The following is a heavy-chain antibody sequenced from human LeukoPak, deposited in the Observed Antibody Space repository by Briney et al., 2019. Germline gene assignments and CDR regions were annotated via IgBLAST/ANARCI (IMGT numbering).Heavy chain of an antibody. CDR2: IYSGGST. CDR3: ARGYYYDSSRYYSVFQH. CDR1: GFTVSTNY. D-gene: IGHD3-22*01. J-gene: IGHJ1*01. V-gene: IGHV3-66*02. Sequence: GGSLRHSCAASGFTVSTNYMSWVRQAPGKGQEWVSVIYSGGSTYYADSVKGRFTISRDNSKNTLYLQMNSLRAEDTAVYYCARGYYYDSSRYYSVFQHWGQGTLVTVSS.